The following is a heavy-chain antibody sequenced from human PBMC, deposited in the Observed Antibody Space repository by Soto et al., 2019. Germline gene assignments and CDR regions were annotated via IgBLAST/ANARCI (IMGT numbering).Heavy chain of an antibody. Sequence: QVQLVQSGAEVKKPGSSVKVSCKASGGTFGNHAISWVRQAPGQGLEWLGGIIPVLGVGDNAQKFQGRVTITADASTSTAYLELSSLRSEDTALYYCAREAGYTYGYVFDYWGQGTLVTVSS. V-gene: IGHV1-69*01. CDR2: IIPVLGVG. J-gene: IGHJ4*02. CDR3: AREAGYTYGYVFDY. CDR1: GGTFGNHA. D-gene: IGHD5-18*01.